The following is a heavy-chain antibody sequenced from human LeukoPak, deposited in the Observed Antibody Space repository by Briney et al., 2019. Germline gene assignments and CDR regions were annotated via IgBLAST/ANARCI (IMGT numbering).Heavy chain of an antibody. CDR3: ARVNGYYYGMDV. D-gene: IGHD2-8*01. J-gene: IGHJ6*02. Sequence: SETLSLTCTVSGGSISSYYWSWIRQPPGKGLEWIGYIYYSGSTNYNPSLKSRVTISVDTSRNQFSLKLSSVTAADTAVYYCARVNGYYYGMDVWGQGTTVTVSS. V-gene: IGHV4-59*01. CDR2: IYYSGST. CDR1: GGSISSYY.